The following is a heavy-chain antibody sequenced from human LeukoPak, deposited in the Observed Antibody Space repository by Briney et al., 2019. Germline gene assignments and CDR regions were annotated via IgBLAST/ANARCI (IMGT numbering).Heavy chain of an antibody. D-gene: IGHD6-13*01. J-gene: IGHJ4*02. V-gene: IGHV4-61*02. CDR1: GGSISSGSYY. Sequence: SETLSLTCTVSGGSISSGSYYWSWIRQPAGKGLEWIGRIYTSGSTNYNPSLKSRVTISVDTSKNQFSLKLSSVTAADTAVYYCARGVVAAAGTVDYWGQGTLVTVSS. CDR3: ARGVVAAAGTVDY. CDR2: IYTSGST.